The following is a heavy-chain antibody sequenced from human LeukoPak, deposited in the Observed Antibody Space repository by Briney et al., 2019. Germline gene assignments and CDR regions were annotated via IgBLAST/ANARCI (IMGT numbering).Heavy chain of an antibody. D-gene: IGHD7-27*01. CDR3: AKDRPLNWGYYFDY. CDR2: ISSSGGST. Sequence: GGSLRLSCAASGFTFNTYGMNWVRQAPGKGLEWVSAISSSGGSTYYADSVKGRFTISRDTSKNTLYLQMNSLRAEDTAVYYCAKDRPLNWGYYFDYWGQGTLVTVSS. J-gene: IGHJ4*02. V-gene: IGHV3-23*01. CDR1: GFTFNTYG.